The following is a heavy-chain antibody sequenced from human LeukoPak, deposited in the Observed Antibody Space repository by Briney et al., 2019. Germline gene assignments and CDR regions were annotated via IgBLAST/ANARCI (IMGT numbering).Heavy chain of an antibody. CDR1: DFTFSNYW. D-gene: IGHD5-12*01. J-gene: IGHJ4*02. CDR2: LKQDGSEI. CDR3: ARDMPDPQDPYSGYDSQSFDY. V-gene: IGHV3-7*01. Sequence: SGGSLRLSCVASDFTFSNYWMSWVRQAPGKGLEWVGNLKQDGSEIYYLDSVEGRFTISRDNAKNSLYLQMNSLRAEDTAVYYCARDMPDPQDPYSGYDSQSFDYWGQGTLVTVSS.